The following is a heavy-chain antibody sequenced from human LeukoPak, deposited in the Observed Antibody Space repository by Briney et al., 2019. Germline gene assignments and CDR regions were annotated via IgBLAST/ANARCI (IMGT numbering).Heavy chain of an antibody. Sequence: SVKVSCKASGGTFSSYAISWVRQAPGQGLEWMGRIIPILGIANYAQKFQGRVTITADKSTSTAYMELSSLRSEDTAVYYCAREPSYYYGSGSYPTRPYYYYGMDVWGQGTTVTVSS. D-gene: IGHD3-10*01. CDR2: IIPILGIA. CDR3: AREPSYYYGSGSYPTRPYYYYGMDV. V-gene: IGHV1-69*04. CDR1: GGTFSSYA. J-gene: IGHJ6*02.